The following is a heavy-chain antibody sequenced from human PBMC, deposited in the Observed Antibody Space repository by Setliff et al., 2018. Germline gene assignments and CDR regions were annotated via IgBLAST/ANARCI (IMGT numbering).Heavy chain of an antibody. CDR3: AGGRRYDYGWDFDY. D-gene: IGHD4-17*01. CDR1: GGSISSGDYY. CDR2: IYSSGST. V-gene: IGHV4-30-4*08. Sequence: SETLSLTCTVSGGSISSGDYYWSWIRQPPGKGLEWIGYIYSSGSTYYNPSLRSRVTISLDTSKSQFSPKLTSVTAADTAVYYCAGGRRYDYGWDFDYWGQGTLVTVSS. J-gene: IGHJ4*02.